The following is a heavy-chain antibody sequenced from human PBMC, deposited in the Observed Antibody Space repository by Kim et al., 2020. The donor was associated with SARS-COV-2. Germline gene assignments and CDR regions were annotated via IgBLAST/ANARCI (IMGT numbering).Heavy chain of an antibody. Sequence: GGSLRLSCAASGFTFGDYAMHWVRQAPGKGLEWVSGISWNSGSIGYADSVKGRFTISRDNAKNSLYLQMNSLRAEDTALYYCAKDKSRYSSSDLDYWGQGTLVTVSS. J-gene: IGHJ4*02. CDR2: ISWNSGSI. CDR3: AKDKSRYSSSDLDY. D-gene: IGHD6-6*01. CDR1: GFTFGDYA. V-gene: IGHV3-9*01.